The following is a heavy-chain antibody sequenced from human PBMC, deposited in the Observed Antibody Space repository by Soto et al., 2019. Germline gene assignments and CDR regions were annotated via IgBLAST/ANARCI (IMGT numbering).Heavy chain of an antibody. V-gene: IGHV4-31*03. J-gene: IGHJ5*02. D-gene: IGHD3-10*01. CDR3: ARGAIWFGEFPRLNWFDP. Sequence: PSETLSLTCTVSGGSISSGGYYWSWIRQHPGKGLEWIGYIYYSGSTYYNPSLKSRVTISVDTSKNQFSLKLSSVTAADTAVYYCARGAIWFGEFPRLNWFDPWGQGTLVTVS. CDR2: IYYSGST. CDR1: GGSISSGGYY.